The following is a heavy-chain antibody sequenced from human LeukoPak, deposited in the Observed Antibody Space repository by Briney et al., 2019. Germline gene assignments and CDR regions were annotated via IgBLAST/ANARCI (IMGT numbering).Heavy chain of an antibody. V-gene: IGHV4-39*01. CDR2: IYYSGST. J-gene: IGHJ3*02. Sequence: SETLSLTCTVSGGSISSSSYSWGWIRQPPGKGLEWIGSIYYSGSTYYNPSLKSRVTISVDTSKNQFSLKLSSVTAADTAVYYCARATNSGSYLMWAFDIWGQGTMVTVSS. D-gene: IGHD1-26*01. CDR3: ARATNSGSYLMWAFDI. CDR1: GGSISSSSYS.